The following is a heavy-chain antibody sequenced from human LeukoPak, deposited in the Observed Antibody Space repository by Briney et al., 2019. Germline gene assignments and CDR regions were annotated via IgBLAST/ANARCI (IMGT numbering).Heavy chain of an antibody. CDR3: AKGPTIAARPLDYFDY. CDR1: GFTVSSNY. CDR2: IYSGGST. V-gene: IGHV3-66*01. D-gene: IGHD6-6*01. Sequence: PGGSLRLSCAASGFTVSSNYMSWVRQAPGKGLEWVSVIYSGGSTYYADSVKGRFTISRDNSKNTLYLQMNSLRAEDTAVYYCAKGPTIAARPLDYFDYWGQGTPVTVSS. J-gene: IGHJ4*02.